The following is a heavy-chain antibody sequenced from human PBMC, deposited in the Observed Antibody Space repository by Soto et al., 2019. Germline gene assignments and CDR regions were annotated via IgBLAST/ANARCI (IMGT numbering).Heavy chain of an antibody. CDR3: VGDGNNWNDFDY. D-gene: IGHD1-20*01. Sequence: EVQLVESGGGLVQPGGSLRLSCAAPTFIFSTYWMPWVRQAPGKGLEWVANIKRDGSETHYADSVKGRFTISRDNAKNSLYLQMNSLRVEDTAVYDCVGDGNNWNDFDYWGQGTLVTVSS. CDR1: TFIFSTYW. CDR2: IKRDGSET. V-gene: IGHV3-7*01. J-gene: IGHJ4*02.